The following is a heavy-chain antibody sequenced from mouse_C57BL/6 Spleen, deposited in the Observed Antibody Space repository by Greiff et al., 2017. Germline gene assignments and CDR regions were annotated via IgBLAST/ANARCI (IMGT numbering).Heavy chain of an antibody. V-gene: IGHV5-17*01. Sequence: DVQLVESGGGLVKPGGSLKLSCAASGFTFSDYGMHWVRQAPEKGLEWVAYISSGSSTIYYADTVKGRFTISRDNAKNTLFLQMTSLRSEDTAMYYCARPLVTTVVRGAFAYWGQGTLVTVSA. J-gene: IGHJ3*01. CDR2: ISSGSSTI. CDR1: GFTFSDYG. D-gene: IGHD1-1*01. CDR3: ARPLVTTVVRGAFAY.